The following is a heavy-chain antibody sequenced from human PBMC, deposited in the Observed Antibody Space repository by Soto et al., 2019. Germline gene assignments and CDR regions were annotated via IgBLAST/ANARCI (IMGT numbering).Heavy chain of an antibody. V-gene: IGHV1-18*04. CDR3: ARDRVAGIWGDAFDI. D-gene: IGHD3-16*01. CDR1: GYTFTNHG. CDR2: INPYNANT. J-gene: IGHJ3*02. Sequence: QVQLVQSGTEVKKPGASVKVSCKTSGYTFTNHGINWVRQAPGQGLEWMGWINPYNANTNYEQKLQCRVTMTTDTSTTTAYMDLRSLTSADTAVYYCARDRVAGIWGDAFDIWGQGTVVTVSS.